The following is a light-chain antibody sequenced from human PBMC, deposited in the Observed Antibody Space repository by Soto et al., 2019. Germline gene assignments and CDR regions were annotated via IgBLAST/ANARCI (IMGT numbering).Light chain of an antibody. J-gene: IGKJ1*01. CDR1: QGIESD. CDR3: LQDHDDSWT. Sequence: AIQMTQSPSSLSASVGDRITITCRASQGIESDLSRYQQRPGKAPKLLIYAAPNVHSGVPPRFSGSRSGTEFTLTISNLQPEDFASYYCLQDHDDSWTFGQGTKVDIK. V-gene: IGKV1-6*01. CDR2: AAP.